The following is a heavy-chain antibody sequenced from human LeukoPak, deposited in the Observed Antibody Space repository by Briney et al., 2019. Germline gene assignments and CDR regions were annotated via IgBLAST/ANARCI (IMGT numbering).Heavy chain of an antibody. CDR3: ARAASGYDLLYFDY. CDR1: GYSFTSYW. Sequence: PGESLKISCKGSGYSFTSYWISWVRQMPGKGLEWMGRIDPSDSYTNYSPSFQGHVTISADKSISTAYLQWSSLKASGTAMYYCARAASGYDLLYFDYWGQGTLVTVSS. CDR2: IDPSDSYT. J-gene: IGHJ4*02. V-gene: IGHV5-10-1*01. D-gene: IGHD5-12*01.